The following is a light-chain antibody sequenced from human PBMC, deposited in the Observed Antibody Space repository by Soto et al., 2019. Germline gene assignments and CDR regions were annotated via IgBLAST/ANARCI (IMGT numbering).Light chain of an antibody. Sequence: QSVLTQPSSVSGTPGQGVTISCSGSISNIGNNYVYWFQQLPGTAPKVLSNRNDQRPSGVPDRFSGSKSGTSASLAISGLRSEDEADYYCAAWDDTLRSYFFGTGTKLTVL. CDR1: ISNIGNNY. CDR2: RND. J-gene: IGLJ1*01. CDR3: AAWDDTLRSYF. V-gene: IGLV1-47*01.